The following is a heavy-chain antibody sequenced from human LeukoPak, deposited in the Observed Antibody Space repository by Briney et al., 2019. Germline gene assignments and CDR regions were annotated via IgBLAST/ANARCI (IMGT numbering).Heavy chain of an antibody. CDR2: ISVSSSTI. CDR3: ARAGYNWEHDY. V-gene: IGHV3-48*04. CDR1: GFTFSTYN. D-gene: IGHD5-24*01. J-gene: IGHJ4*02. Sequence: GGSLRLSCAASGFTFSTYNMNWVRQAPGKGLDWVSYISVSSSTIYYADSMKGRFSVSRDNAKNSLYLQMNSLRAEDTAVYYCARAGYNWEHDYWGQGTLVTVSS.